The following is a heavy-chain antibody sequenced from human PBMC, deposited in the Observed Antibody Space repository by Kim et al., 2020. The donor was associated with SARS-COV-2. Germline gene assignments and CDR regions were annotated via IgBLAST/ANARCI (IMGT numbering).Heavy chain of an antibody. CDR1: GYTFTSYA. Sequence: ASVKVSCKASGYTFTSYAMNWVRQAPGQGLEWMGWINTNTGNPTYAQGFTGRFVFSLDTSVSTAYLQISSLKAEDTAVYYCARDGAPLWFGPSYYFDYWGQGTLVTVSS. CDR3: ARDGAPLWFGPSYYFDY. V-gene: IGHV7-4-1*02. CDR2: INTNTGNP. J-gene: IGHJ4*02. D-gene: IGHD3-10*01.